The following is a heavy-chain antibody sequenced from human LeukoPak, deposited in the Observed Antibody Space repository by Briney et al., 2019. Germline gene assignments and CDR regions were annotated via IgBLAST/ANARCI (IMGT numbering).Heavy chain of an antibody. D-gene: IGHD2-2*01. CDR2: ISGSGGST. CDR3: ARGAGYCSSTSCTRSGYFDL. J-gene: IGHJ2*01. CDR1: GFTFSSYA. Sequence: TGGSLRLSCAASGFTFSSYAMSWVRQAPGKGLEWVSAISGSGGSTYYADSVKGRFTISRDNSKNTLYLQMNSLRAEDTAVYYCARGAGYCSSTSCTRSGYFDLWGRGTLVTVSS. V-gene: IGHV3-23*01.